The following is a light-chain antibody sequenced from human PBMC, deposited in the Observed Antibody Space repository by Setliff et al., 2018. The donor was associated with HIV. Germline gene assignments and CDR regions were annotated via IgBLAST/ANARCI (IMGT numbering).Light chain of an antibody. CDR3: QVWDSNSASWV. Sequence: SYELSQPPSVSVAPGKTATITCGGNNIGRKSVHWYQQKPGQAPVLVVYDDSDRPSGIPERFSGSNSGNTATLSITRVEAGDEADYYCQVWDSNSASWVFGGGT. V-gene: IGLV3-21*03. CDR1: NIGRKS. J-gene: IGLJ2*01. CDR2: DDS.